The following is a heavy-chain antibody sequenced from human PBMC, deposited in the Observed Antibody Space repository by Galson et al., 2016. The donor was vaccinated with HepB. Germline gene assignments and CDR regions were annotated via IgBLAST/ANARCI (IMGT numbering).Heavy chain of an antibody. Sequence: SLRLSCADSGFTFSTYGMHWVRQAPGEGLAWVAAISFEGNKQHYADSVKGRFTVSRDNSKNTLYLQMNNLTPDDTAIYYRARGGGTSSYYYWGMDVWGQGTTVTVSS. CDR1: GFTFSTYG. CDR3: ARGGGTSSYYYWGMDV. D-gene: IGHD1-14*01. V-gene: IGHV3-30*03. J-gene: IGHJ6*02. CDR2: ISFEGNKQ.